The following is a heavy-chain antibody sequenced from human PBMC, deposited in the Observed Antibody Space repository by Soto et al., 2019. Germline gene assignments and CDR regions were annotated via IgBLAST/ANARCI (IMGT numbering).Heavy chain of an antibody. CDR3: ARDRDGNWNDGIYYYYGMDV. V-gene: IGHV4-31*03. CDR1: GGSISSGGYY. D-gene: IGHD1-1*01. J-gene: IGHJ6*02. CDR2: IYYSGST. Sequence: QVQLQESGPGLVKPSQTLSLTCTVSGGSISSGGYYWSWIRQHPGKGLEWIGYIYYSGSTYYNPSLKSRVTRSVDTSKNQFSLKLSSVTAADTAVYYCARDRDGNWNDGIYYYYGMDVWGQGTTVTVSS.